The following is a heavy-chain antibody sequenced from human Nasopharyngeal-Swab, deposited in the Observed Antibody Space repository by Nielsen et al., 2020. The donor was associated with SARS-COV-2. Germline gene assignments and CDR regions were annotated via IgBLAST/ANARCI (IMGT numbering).Heavy chain of an antibody. J-gene: IGHJ4*02. CDR2: INQDGSEK. Sequence: GESLKISCAASGFTFSSYWMTWVRQPPGKGLEWVANINQDGSEKYYVDSVKGRFTISRDNADKSLYLEMNTLRAEDTAVYFCARVADYGDKSRFRPLPYWGRGTLVTVSS. D-gene: IGHD4-17*01. CDR1: GFTFSSYW. CDR3: ARVADYGDKSRFRPLPY. V-gene: IGHV3-7*01.